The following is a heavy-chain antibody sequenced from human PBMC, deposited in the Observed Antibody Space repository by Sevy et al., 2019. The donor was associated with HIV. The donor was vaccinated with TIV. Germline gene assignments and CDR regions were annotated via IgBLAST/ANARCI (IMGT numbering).Heavy chain of an antibody. D-gene: IGHD3-22*01. Sequence: ASVKVSCKASGYTFTGYYMHWVRQAPGQGLEWMGWINPNSGGTNYAQKFQGRVTMTRDTSISTAYMELSRLGSDDTAVYYCARRYYDSSGYYYEYFQHWGQGTLVTVSS. CDR1: GYTFTGYY. J-gene: IGHJ1*01. V-gene: IGHV1-2*02. CDR3: ARRYYDSSGYYYEYFQH. CDR2: INPNSGGT.